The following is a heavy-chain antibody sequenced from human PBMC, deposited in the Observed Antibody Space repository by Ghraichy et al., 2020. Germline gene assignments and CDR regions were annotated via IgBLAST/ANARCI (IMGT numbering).Heavy chain of an antibody. CDR2: IFPGDSDT. CDR1: GYIFTDDW. J-gene: IGHJ5*01. Sequence: GESLNISCKGSGYIFTDDWMAWVRQRPGQGLEWMGLIFPGDSDTTYSPSFQGQVSISVDKSIRTVFLRWNSLKASDTAIYYCARALFKSRFDSWGHGTLVTVSS. V-gene: IGHV5-51*01. CDR3: ARALFKSRFDS.